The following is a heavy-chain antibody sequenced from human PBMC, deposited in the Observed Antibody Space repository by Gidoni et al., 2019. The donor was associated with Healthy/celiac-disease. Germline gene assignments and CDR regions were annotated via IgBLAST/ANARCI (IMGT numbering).Heavy chain of an antibody. Sequence: QVQLVESGGGVVQPGRSLRLSCPASGFTCCRYGMHWVRQAPGKGLAGVAVISYDGSNKYYADSVKGRFTISRDNSKNTLYLQMNSLRAEDTAVYYCASPGGYCSSTSCLDYWGQGTLVTVSS. J-gene: IGHJ4*02. V-gene: IGHV3-30*03. CDR1: GFTCCRYG. D-gene: IGHD2-2*01. CDR2: ISYDGSNK. CDR3: ASPGGYCSSTSCLDY.